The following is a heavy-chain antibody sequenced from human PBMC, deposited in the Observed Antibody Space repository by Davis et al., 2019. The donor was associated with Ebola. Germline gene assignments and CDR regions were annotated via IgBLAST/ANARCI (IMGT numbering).Heavy chain of an antibody. CDR3: ARAPTWSQINYYCFDY. D-gene: IGHD3-10*01. J-gene: IGHJ4*02. CDR1: AYTFTSYD. V-gene: IGHV1-8*01. Sequence: ASVKVSCKASAYTFTSYDINWVRQATGQGLEWMGWMNPNSGNTGYAQKFQGRVTMTRNTSISTAYMELSSLTSEDTAVYYCARAPTWSQINYYCFDYWGQGTLVTVSS. CDR2: MNPNSGNT.